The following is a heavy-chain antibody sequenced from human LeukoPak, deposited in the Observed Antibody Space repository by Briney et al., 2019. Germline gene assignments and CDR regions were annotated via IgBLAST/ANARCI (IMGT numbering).Heavy chain of an antibody. CDR1: GYSISSGYY. V-gene: IGHV4-38-2*02. CDR2: IYHSGST. CDR3: ARDDYGGNSDY. J-gene: IGHJ4*02. Sequence: SETLSLTCTVSGYSISSGYYWGWIRQPPGKGLEWIGSIYHSGSTYHNPSLKSRVTISVDTSKNQFSLKLSSVTAADTAVYYCARDDYGGNSDYWGQGTLVTVSS. D-gene: IGHD4-23*01.